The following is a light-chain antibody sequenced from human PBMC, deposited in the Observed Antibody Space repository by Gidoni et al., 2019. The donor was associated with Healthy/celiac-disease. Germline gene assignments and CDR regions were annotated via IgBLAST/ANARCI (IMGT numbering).Light chain of an antibody. CDR3: QVWDSSTVV. CDR1: NIGSKN. CDR2: RDS. J-gene: IGLJ2*01. V-gene: IGLV3-9*01. Sequence: SYELTQPLSVSVALGQTARITCGGNNIGSKNVNWDQQKPGQAPVLVIYRDSNRPSGIPERFSGSNSGNTATLTISRAQAGDEADYYCQVWDSSTVVFGGGTKLTVL.